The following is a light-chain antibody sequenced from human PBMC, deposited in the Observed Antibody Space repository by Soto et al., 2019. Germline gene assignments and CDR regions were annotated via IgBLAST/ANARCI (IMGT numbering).Light chain of an antibody. CDR3: MQGLRTPLT. V-gene: IGKV2-28*01. Sequence: DIVMTQSPLSLPVTPGEPASISCRSSQSLLYSNGYNYLDWYLQKPGQSPQLLIYLGSNRASGVPERFSGSGSGTDFTLKISRVEAEDVGVYYCMQGLRTPLTFGGGTKVEIK. CDR2: LGS. CDR1: QSLLYSNGYNY. J-gene: IGKJ4*01.